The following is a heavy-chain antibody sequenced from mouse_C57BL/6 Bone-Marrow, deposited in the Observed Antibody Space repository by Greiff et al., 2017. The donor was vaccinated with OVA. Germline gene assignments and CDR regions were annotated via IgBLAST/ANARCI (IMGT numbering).Heavy chain of an antibody. Sequence: VQLQQPGAELVKPGASVKLSCKASGYTFTSYWMQWVRQRPGQGLEWIGEIDPSDSYTNYNQKFKGKATLPVDTSSSTAYMQLSSLTSEDSAVYYCASPPIYDGYFLFDYWGQGTTLTVSS. J-gene: IGHJ2*01. CDR3: ASPPIYDGYFLFDY. D-gene: IGHD2-3*01. CDR2: IDPSDSYT. V-gene: IGHV1-50*01. CDR1: GYTFTSYW.